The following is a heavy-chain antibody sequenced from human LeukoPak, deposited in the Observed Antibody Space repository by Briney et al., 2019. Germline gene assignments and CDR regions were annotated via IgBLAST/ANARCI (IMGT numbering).Heavy chain of an antibody. D-gene: IGHD4/OR15-4a*01. CDR1: GFTFDDYA. CDR2: ISWNSGSI. V-gene: IGHV3-9*01. CDR3: ARRAGAYSHPHDY. Sequence: HAGGSLRLSCAASGFTFDDYAMHWVRQGPGKGLEWVSGISWNSGSIGYADSVKGRFTISRDNSKNTLYLQMNSLRAEDTAVYYCARRAGAYSHPHDYWGQGALVTVSS. J-gene: IGHJ4*02.